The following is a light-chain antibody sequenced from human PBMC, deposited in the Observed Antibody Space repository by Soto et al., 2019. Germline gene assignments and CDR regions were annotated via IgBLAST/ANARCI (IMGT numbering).Light chain of an antibody. Sequence: EIVLTQSPGTLSLSPGESATLLCRASQFVSTRSLAWYQQKPGQAPRLLIYGASTRATGIPDRFSGSGPGTDFTLTITPLEPEDFVVYFCQQYGSSPITFGQGTRLEIK. CDR1: QFVSTRS. V-gene: IGKV3-20*01. J-gene: IGKJ5*01. CDR2: GAS. CDR3: QQYGSSPIT.